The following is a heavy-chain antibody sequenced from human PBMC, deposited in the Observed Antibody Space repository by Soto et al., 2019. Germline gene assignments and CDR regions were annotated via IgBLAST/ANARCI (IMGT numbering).Heavy chain of an antibody. V-gene: IGHV4-39*01. J-gene: IGHJ6*02. CDR1: GGSISSSSYY. CDR3: ASRGSSYYYGMDV. CDR2: IYYSGST. Sequence: SETLSLTCTVSGGSISSSSYYWGWIRQPPGKGLEWIGSIYYSGSTYYNPSLKSRVTISVDTSKNQFSLKLSSVTAADTAVYYCASRGSSYYYGMDVWGQGTPVTVSS. D-gene: IGHD6-13*01.